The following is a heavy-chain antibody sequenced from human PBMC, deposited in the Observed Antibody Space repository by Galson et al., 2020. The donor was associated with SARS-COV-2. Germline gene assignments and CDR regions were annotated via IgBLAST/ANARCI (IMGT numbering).Heavy chain of an antibody. J-gene: IGHJ6*01. D-gene: IGHD3-10*01. V-gene: IGHV1-69*13. CDR2: IIPLFGTA. CDR1: GGTFSRHA. CDR3: ARDRTLDYYGWGTSGMDV. Sequence: SVKVSCKASGGTFSRHAISRVRQAPRQALEWLGGIIPLFGTANYAQKFQARVTITADESTSTAYMELNSLRSEDTAVYYCARDRTLDYYGWGTSGMDVWGQGTTVTVSS.